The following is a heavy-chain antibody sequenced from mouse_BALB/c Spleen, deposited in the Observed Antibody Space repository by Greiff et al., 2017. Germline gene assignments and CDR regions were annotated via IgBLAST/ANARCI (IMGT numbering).Heavy chain of an antibody. J-gene: IGHJ2*01. CDR3: ARHGEYGNYFDY. CDR2: ISSGGGST. Sequence: EVKLVESGGGLVKPGGSLKLSCAASGFAFSSYDMSWVRQTPEKRLEWVAYISSGGGSTYYPDTVKGRFTISRDNAKNTLYLQMSSLKSEDTAMYYCARHGEYGNYFDYWGQGTTLTVSS. D-gene: IGHD2-10*02. CDR1: GFAFSSYD. V-gene: IGHV5-12-1*01.